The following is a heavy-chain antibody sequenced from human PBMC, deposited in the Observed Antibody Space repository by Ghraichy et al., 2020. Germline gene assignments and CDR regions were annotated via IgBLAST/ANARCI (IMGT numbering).Heavy chain of an antibody. D-gene: IGHD6-13*01. J-gene: IGHJ5*02. Sequence: SETLSLTCAVYGGSFSGYYWSWIRQPPGKGLEWIGEINHSGSTNYNPSLKSRVTISVDTSKNQFSLKLSSVTAADTAVYYCARGLLKQQLVHRDWFDPWGQGTLVTVSS. CDR3: ARGLLKQQLVHRDWFDP. V-gene: IGHV4-34*01. CDR2: INHSGST. CDR1: GGSFSGYY.